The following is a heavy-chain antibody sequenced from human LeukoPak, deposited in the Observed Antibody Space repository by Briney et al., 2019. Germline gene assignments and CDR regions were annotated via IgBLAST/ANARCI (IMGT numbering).Heavy chain of an antibody. CDR3: ARVGWGDVASYPNWLDP. D-gene: IGHD3-10*01. J-gene: IGHJ5*02. V-gene: IGHV4-39*07. CDR1: GGSISSTTHY. CDR2: IYYSGPT. Sequence: KPSETLSLTCTVSGGSISSTTHYWGWIRQPPGAPLEWIANIYYSGPTAYNQALQSRVTISIETSKNEFSLTLKSVTAADTAVYYCARVGWGDVASYPNWLDPWGQGTLVTVSS.